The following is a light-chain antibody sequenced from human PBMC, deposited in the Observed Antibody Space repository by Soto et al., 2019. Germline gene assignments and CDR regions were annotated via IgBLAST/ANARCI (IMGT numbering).Light chain of an antibody. CDR3: QQYGFSPRT. CDR1: QSVTSNY. CDR2: GAS. J-gene: IGKJ1*01. V-gene: IGKV3-20*01. Sequence: EIVMTQSPATVPASPGERVALSCRASQSVTSNYLAWYQQKPGQAPRLLINGASSRATGIPDRFSGSGSGTDFTLTSSRLEPEDFAVYYCQQYGFSPRTFGQGTKVEIK.